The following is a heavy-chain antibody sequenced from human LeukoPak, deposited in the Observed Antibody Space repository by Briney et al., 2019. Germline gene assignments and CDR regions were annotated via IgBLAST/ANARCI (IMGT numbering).Heavy chain of an antibody. CDR2: ISSSGSTI. J-gene: IGHJ6*03. V-gene: IGHV3-48*03. CDR1: GFTFSSCE. CDR3: AELGITMIGRV. Sequence: GVSLRLSCAASGFTFSSCEMNWVRQATGKGLEGVSYISSSGSTIYCAHCVKGRFPISRDNAKNSLYLQTNSLRADDPAVYYCAELGITMIGRVWGKGTTVSIS. D-gene: IGHD3-10*02.